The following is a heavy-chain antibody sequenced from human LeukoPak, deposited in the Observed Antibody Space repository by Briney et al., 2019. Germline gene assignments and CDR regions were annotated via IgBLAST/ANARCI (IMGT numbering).Heavy chain of an antibody. Sequence: RYLRLSCAAYGFTFDDYGMYWVRQAPGKGLEWVSGISWNSGSIGYADSVKGRFTISRDNAKNSLYLQMNSLRAEDTALYYCAKVGGDYDSSGYVTWGQGTLVTVSS. CDR1: GFTFDDYG. J-gene: IGHJ4*02. CDR2: ISWNSGSI. D-gene: IGHD3-22*01. V-gene: IGHV3-9*01. CDR3: AKVGGDYDSSGYVT.